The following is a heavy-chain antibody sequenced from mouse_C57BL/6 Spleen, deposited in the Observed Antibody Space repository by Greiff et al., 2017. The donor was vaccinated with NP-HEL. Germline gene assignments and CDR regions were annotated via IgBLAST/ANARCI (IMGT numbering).Heavy chain of an antibody. CDR3: AMSPGSSPSFAY. CDR1: GYTLTSYW. CDR2: IHPSDSDT. J-gene: IGHJ3*01. V-gene: IGHV1-74*01. Sequence: QVQLQQPGAELVKPGASVKVSCKASGYTLTSYWMHWVKQRPGQGLEWIGRIHPSDSDTNYNQKFKGKATLTVDKSSSTAYMQLSSLTSEDSAVYYGAMSPGSSPSFAYWGQGTLVTVSA. D-gene: IGHD1-1*01.